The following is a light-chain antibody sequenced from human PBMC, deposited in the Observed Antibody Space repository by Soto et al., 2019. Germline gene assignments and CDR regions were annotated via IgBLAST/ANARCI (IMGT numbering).Light chain of an antibody. V-gene: IGKV3-15*01. J-gene: IGKJ1*01. Sequence: EIVLTQSPATLSLSPGERATLSCRASQSVSSNLAWYQQKPGQAPRLLIYGASTRATGIPARFSGSGSGTEFTLTISILQSEDFAVYYCQLYNNWPEPFGQGTKVEIK. CDR3: QLYNNWPEP. CDR2: GAS. CDR1: QSVSSN.